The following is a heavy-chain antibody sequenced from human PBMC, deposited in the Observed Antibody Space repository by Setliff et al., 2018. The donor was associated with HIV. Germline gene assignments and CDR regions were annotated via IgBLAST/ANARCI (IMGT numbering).Heavy chain of an antibody. CDR3: ARPRLVHPRPYQYYFDY. J-gene: IGHJ4*02. D-gene: IGHD2-2*01. CDR1: GFTFSNYW. Sequence: GGSLRLSCVASGFTFSNYWMHWVRQAPGKGLVWVSRINTDGSSISHADSVKGRFTISRDNAKNTLFLQMNSLRVEDTAVYYCARPRLVHPRPYQYYFDYWGQGALVTVSS. V-gene: IGHV3-74*01. CDR2: INTDGSSI.